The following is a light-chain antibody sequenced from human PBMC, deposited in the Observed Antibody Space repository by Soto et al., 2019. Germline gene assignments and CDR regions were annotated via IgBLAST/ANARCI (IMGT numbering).Light chain of an antibody. V-gene: IGLV2-14*01. J-gene: IGLJ1*01. CDR3: RSYTSSSSYV. CDR1: SSDVGVYNY. Sequence: QSVLTQPASVSGSPGQSITISCTGTSSDVGVYNYVSWYQQHPGKAPKLMIYEVSNRPSGVSNRFSGSKSGNTASLTISGLQAEDEADYYCRSYTSSSSYVFGTG. CDR2: EVS.